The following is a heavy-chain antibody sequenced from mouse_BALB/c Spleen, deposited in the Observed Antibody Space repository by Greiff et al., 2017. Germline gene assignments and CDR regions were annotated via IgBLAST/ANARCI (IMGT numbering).Heavy chain of an antibody. V-gene: IGHV1S81*02. CDR2: IKPSNGGT. CDR1: GYTFTSYY. J-gene: IGHJ1*01. CDR3: SRERDYCGPQYFDD. D-gene: IGHD1-1*01. Sequence: QVQLQQSGAELVKPGASVKLSCKASGYTFTSYYLSWVKQRPGQGLEWIGGIKPSNGGTNFNEKFKSKATLTVDKSSSTAYMQLSSLTSEDSAGYYGSRERDYCGPQYFDDWGAGTTVTVSS.